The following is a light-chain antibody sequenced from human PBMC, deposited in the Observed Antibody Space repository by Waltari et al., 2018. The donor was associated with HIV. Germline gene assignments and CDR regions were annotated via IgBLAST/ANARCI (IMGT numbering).Light chain of an antibody. Sequence: QSALTQPPSASGSPGQSVTISCAGTNSDVGGYNYVSWYQQHPCKVPKVIIYEVNKRPSGVPDRFSGSKSDNMASLTVSGLQTEDEAYYYCSSYAGGDNLVFGGGTQLTVL. J-gene: IGLJ2*01. CDR3: SSYAGGDNLV. CDR1: NSDVGGYNY. V-gene: IGLV2-8*01. CDR2: EVN.